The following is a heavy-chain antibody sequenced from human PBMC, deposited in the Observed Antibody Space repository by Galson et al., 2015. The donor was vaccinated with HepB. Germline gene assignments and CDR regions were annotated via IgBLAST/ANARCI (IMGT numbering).Heavy chain of an antibody. CDR2: INPNSGGT. CDR1: GYTFTGYY. CDR3: ARPSGTAARWAGDFDY. J-gene: IGHJ4*02. D-gene: IGHD6-6*01. Sequence: SCKASGYTFTGYYMHWARQAPGQGLEWMGRINPNSGGTNYAQKFQGRVTMTRDTSISTAYMELSRLRSDDTAVYYCARPSGTAARWAGDFDYWGQGTLVTVSS. V-gene: IGHV1-2*06.